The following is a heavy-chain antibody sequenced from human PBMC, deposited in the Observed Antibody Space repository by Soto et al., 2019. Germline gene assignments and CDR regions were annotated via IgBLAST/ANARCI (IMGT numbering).Heavy chain of an antibody. J-gene: IGHJ4*02. CDR2: ISYDGTNR. Sequence: QVHLVESGGGVVQPGRSLRLSCAASGLTFSNYAMHWVRQAPGKGLEWVAFISYDGTNRCYPDSVKGRFTIARDNSKDTLYLQMNSLKAEDTAVYYGARESSSTVTAGGGGSANDYWGQGTLVTVSS. V-gene: IGHV3-30-3*01. CDR3: ARESSSTVTAGGGGSANDY. D-gene: IGHD2-21*02. CDR1: GLTFSNYA.